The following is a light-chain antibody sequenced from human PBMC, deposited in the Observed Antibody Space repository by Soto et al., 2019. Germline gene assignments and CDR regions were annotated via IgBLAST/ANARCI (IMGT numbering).Light chain of an antibody. Sequence: EIVLTQSPGTLSLSQGERATLSCRASQSVSSSYLAWYQQKPGQAPRLLISGASSRATGIPDRFSGSGCGTDFTLTISRLEPEDFAVYYCQHYGSLVLTFGGGTKVEIK. CDR1: QSVSSSY. J-gene: IGKJ4*01. CDR2: GAS. V-gene: IGKV3-20*01. CDR3: QHYGSLVLT.